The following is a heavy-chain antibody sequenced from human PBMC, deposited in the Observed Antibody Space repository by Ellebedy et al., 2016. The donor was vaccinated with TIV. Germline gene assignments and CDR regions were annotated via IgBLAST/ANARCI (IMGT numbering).Heavy chain of an antibody. CDR2: IIPILCIA. CDR3: PRDTLHIVVVTAIADYYYYGMDV. J-gene: IGHJ6*02. Sequence: AASVKVSCKASGGTFSSYAISWVRQAPGQGLEWMGRIIPILCIANYAQKFQGRVTITADKSTSTAYMELSSLRSEDTAVYYCPRDTLHIVVVTAIADYYYYGMDVWGQGTTVTVSS. D-gene: IGHD2-21*02. V-gene: IGHV1-69*04. CDR1: GGTFSSYA.